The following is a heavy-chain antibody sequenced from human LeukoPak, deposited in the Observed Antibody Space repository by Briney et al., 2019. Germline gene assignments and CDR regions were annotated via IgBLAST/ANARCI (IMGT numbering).Heavy chain of an antibody. D-gene: IGHD3-22*01. CDR2: IYPGDSDT. CDR1: GYNFTSYG. CDR3: AREYYYDSSGYKSYYGMDV. Sequence: GESLQISCKGSGYNFTSYGIGWVRQVPGKGLEWMGIIYPGDSDTRYSPSFQGQVTISADKSISTAYLQWSSLKASDTAMYYSAREYYYDSSGYKSYYGMDVWGQGTTVTVSS. J-gene: IGHJ6*02. V-gene: IGHV5-51*01.